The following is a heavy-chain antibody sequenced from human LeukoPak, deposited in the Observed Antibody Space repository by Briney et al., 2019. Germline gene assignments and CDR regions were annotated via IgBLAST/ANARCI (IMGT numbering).Heavy chain of an antibody. Sequence: GGSLRLSCAVSGFTFSNYGMNWVRQAPGKGLEWVSSINSSSSYIYYADSVKGRFTISRDNGKNSPYLQMNSLRVEDTAVYYCARDSTGWQADSFDVWGQGTMVTVSS. D-gene: IGHD2-8*02. CDR2: INSSSSYI. CDR3: ARDSTGWQADSFDV. J-gene: IGHJ3*01. CDR1: GFTFSNYG. V-gene: IGHV3-21*06.